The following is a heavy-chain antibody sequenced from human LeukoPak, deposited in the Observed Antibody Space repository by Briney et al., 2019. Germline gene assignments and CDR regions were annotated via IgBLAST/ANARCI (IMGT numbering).Heavy chain of an antibody. J-gene: IGHJ4*02. V-gene: IGHV3-23*01. Sequence: GSLRLSCAASGFTFSDYAMSWVRQAPGKGLKWVSAISGSGGGTYYADSVKGRFTISRDNSKETLYLQMNSLRAEDTAVYYCAKNIYSSGWDHIDYWGQGTLVTVSS. CDR3: AKNIYSSGWDHIDY. D-gene: IGHD6-19*01. CDR2: ISGSGGGT. CDR1: GFTFSDYA.